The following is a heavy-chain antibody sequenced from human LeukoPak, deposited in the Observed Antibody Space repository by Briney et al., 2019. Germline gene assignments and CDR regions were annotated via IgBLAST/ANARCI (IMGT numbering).Heavy chain of an antibody. J-gene: IGHJ6*03. V-gene: IGHV4-4*08. Sequence: SGTLSLTCTVSHDSFISYYWNWIRQPPGKGLEWIGYIYSSGNTDYNPSLKSRVTISVDTSKNQFSLKLSSVTAADTAVYYCARDEFRAVGATLEYYYYYMDVWGKGTTVTVSS. CDR2: IYSSGNT. CDR1: HDSFISYY. CDR3: ARDEFRAVGATLEYYYYYMDV. D-gene: IGHD1-26*01.